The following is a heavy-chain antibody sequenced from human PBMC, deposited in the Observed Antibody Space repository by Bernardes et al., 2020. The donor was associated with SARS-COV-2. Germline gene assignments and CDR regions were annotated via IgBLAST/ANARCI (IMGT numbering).Heavy chain of an antibody. Sequence: VKVSCKASGYPFTGYYMHWVRQAPGQGLEWMGWINPNSGGTNYAQKFQGRVTMTRVTSISTAHMELSRLRSDDTAVYYCAIPPTNYDRYGMDVWGQGTTVTVSS. CDR1: GYPFTGYY. CDR2: INPNSGGT. D-gene: IGHD3-22*01. CDR3: AIPPTNYDRYGMDV. J-gene: IGHJ6*02. V-gene: IGHV1-2*02.